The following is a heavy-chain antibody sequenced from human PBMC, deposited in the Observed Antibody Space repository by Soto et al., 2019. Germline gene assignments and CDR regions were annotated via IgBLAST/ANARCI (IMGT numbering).Heavy chain of an antibody. CDR3: AHGGVFYGSRIYLDD. CDR2: IYWDDDD. Sequence: QITLKESGPTLVKPTQTLTLTCTFSGFSLTTRGVGVGWIRQPPGKALEWLALIYWDDDDRYSPSLKSRLTIFNDSTQTQEILDTADDDPADRDTYCGAHGGVFYGSRIYLDDRGQGTLVAVSS. J-gene: IGHJ4*02. V-gene: IGHV2-5*02. CDR1: GFSLTTRGVG. D-gene: IGHD3-10*01.